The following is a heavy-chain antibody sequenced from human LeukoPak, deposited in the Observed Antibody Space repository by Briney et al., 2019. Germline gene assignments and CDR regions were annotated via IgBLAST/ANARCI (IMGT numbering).Heavy chain of an antibody. CDR1: GFTFSTYT. CDR2: ISSSSNYI. V-gene: IGHV3-21*01. Sequence: GGSLRLSCAASGFTFSTYTMNWVRQAPGKGLEWVSSISSSSNYIYYADSVKGRFTISRDDAKNSLNLQMSSLRAEGTAVYYCARDRTGSGSYYFDYWGQGTLVTVSS. D-gene: IGHD1-26*01. CDR3: ARDRTGSGSYYFDY. J-gene: IGHJ4*02.